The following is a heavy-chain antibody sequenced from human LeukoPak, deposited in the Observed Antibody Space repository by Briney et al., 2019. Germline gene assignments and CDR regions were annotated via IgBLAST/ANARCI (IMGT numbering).Heavy chain of an antibody. CDR3: ARGPEDEPEGHSNQGY. CDR2: IYSDGTT. D-gene: IGHD5-12*01. J-gene: IGHJ4*02. Sequence: GGSLRLSCAASGFPVSDNYMSWVRQAPGKGLEWVSIIYSDGTTYYADYAKGRFTISRDNSKTSLYLQMNSLRAEDTAVYYCARGPEDEPEGHSNQGYWGQGTQVTVSS. V-gene: IGHV3-66*01. CDR1: GFPVSDNY.